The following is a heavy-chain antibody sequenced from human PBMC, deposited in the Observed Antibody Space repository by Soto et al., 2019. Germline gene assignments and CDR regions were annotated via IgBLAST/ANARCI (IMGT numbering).Heavy chain of an antibody. CDR3: SREDY. Sequence: XSVKVSCKASGFTFTRYAMHWVRQAPGQRLEWMGXIHAGNGNKQXXQKFQDRXXITRDTSASPVYMELNSIRSEDTAVYYCSREDYWGRGTLVTVSS. V-gene: IGHV1-3*01. CDR2: IHAGNGNK. J-gene: IGHJ4*02. CDR1: GFTFTRYA.